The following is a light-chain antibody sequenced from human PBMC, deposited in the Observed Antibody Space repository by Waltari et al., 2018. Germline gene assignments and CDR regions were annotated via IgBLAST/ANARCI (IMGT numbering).Light chain of an antibody. CDR3: QQYSSSSMFS. Sequence: DIQMTQSPSTLSASVGDRVTITCRASQSISTLLAWFQKKPGNPPKLLIYKTYNLERGVPSRFSGSGSWTEFTLTITSLQPDDFATYYCQQYSSSSMFSFGQGTKLEIK. V-gene: IGKV1-5*03. J-gene: IGKJ2*03. CDR2: KTY. CDR1: QSISTL.